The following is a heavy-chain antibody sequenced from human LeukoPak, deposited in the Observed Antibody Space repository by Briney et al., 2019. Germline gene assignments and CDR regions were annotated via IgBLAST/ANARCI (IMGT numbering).Heavy chain of an antibody. V-gene: IGHV3-21*01. CDR2: MSSSSSHI. CDR1: GFTFRSYS. J-gene: IGHJ4*02. D-gene: IGHD2-21*01. Sequence: GGSLRLSCAASGFTFRSYSMNWVRQAPGKGLEWVSSMSSSSSHIYYADSVKGRFTISRDNAKNSLYLQMNSLRAEDTAVYYCARGIEQGLIDYWGQGTLVTVSS. CDR3: ARGIEQGLIDY.